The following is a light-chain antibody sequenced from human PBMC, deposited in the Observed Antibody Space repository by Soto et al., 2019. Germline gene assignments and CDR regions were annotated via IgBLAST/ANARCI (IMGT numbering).Light chain of an antibody. CDR3: QHYNNWPPGT. CDR1: QSVSSN. J-gene: IGKJ1*01. Sequence: EIVLTQSPATLSLSPGERATLSCRASQSVSSNLAWYQQKPGQAPSLLIFGASTRATGIPARFSGSGSGTEFTLNIGSLQSEDFVVYYCQHYNNWPPGTFGQGTKVDIK. CDR2: GAS. V-gene: IGKV3-15*01.